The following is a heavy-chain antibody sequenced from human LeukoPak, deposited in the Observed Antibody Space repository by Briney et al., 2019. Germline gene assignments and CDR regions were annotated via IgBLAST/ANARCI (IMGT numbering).Heavy chain of an antibody. Sequence: GESLKISCLASGYKFTDYWIGWVRQMPGKGLEWMGIVYPGDSDTRYSPSFQGQVTISADKSISTAYLQWSSLKASDTAMYYCARLQPQYQLLQTYFDYWGQGTLVTVSS. D-gene: IGHD2-2*01. V-gene: IGHV5-51*01. J-gene: IGHJ4*02. CDR3: ARLQPQYQLLQTYFDY. CDR2: VYPGDSDT. CDR1: GYKFTDYW.